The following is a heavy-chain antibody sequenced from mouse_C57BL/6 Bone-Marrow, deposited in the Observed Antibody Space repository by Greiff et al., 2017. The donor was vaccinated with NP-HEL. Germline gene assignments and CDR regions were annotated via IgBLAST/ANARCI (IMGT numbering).Heavy chain of an antibody. D-gene: IGHD2-1*01. J-gene: IGHJ3*01. CDR1: GYTFTDYY. CDR3: ARSDGNYEFDY. V-gene: IGHV1-19*01. CDR2: INPYNGGT. Sequence: VQLQQSGPVLVKPGASVKMSCKASGYTFTDYYMNWVKQSHGKSLEWIGVINPYNGGTSYNQKFKGKATLTVDKSSSTAYMELNSLTSEDSAVYYCARSDGNYEFDYWGQGTLVTVSA.